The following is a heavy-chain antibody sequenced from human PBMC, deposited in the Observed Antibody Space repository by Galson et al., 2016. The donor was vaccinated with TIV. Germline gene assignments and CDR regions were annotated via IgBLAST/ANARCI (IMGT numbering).Heavy chain of an antibody. CDR1: GGGFSSFG. CDR2: FIPILGFP. Sequence: SVKVSCKASGGGFSSFGVSWVRQAPGQGLEWMGGFIPILGFPNQAQKFQGRITLTADKSASTAYMELSSLTSEDTAVYYCARVSPCFWGCTHYYQHGMDVWGQGTAVTVSS. J-gene: IGHJ6*02. D-gene: IGHD7-27*01. V-gene: IGHV1-69*10. CDR3: ARVSPCFWGCTHYYQHGMDV.